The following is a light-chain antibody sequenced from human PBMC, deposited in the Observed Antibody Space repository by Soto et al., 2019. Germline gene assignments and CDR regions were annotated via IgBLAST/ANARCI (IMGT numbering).Light chain of an antibody. V-gene: IGKV1-39*01. CDR1: QSISSY. Sequence: DIPMTQSPSSLSASVGDIVTITCRASQSISSYLNWYQQKPGKAPKILIYAASSLQSGVPSRFSGSGSGTDCTLTISSLQPEDFATYYCQQSYSTPPTLGQGTKVDIK. CDR2: AAS. J-gene: IGKJ1*01. CDR3: QQSYSTPPT.